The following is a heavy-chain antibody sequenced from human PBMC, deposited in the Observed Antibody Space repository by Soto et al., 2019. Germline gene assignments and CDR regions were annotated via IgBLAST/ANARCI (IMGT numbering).Heavy chain of an antibody. CDR2: IRSSSSYI. CDR3: ARDDDYDDYAYASDF. J-gene: IGHJ3*01. D-gene: IGHD4-17*01. CDR1: GFTFSSYS. Sequence: EVQLVESGGGLVKPGGSLRLSCAASGFTFSSYSMNWVRQAPGKGLEWVSSIRSSSSYIYYADSVKGRFTISRDNAKNSMYLQMNSLSAEDTAVYEGARDDDYDDYAYASDFCVRGTMVTVSS. V-gene: IGHV3-21*01.